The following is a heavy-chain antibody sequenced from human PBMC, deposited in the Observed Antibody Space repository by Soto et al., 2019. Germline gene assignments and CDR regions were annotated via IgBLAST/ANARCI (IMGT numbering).Heavy chain of an antibody. CDR3: ARQYSSSRSRADWFDP. D-gene: IGHD6-6*01. V-gene: IGHV4-39*01. CDR2: IYYSGST. Sequence: TLSLTCTVSGGSISSSSYYWGWIRQPPGKGLEWIGSIYYSGSTYYNPSLKSRVTISVDTSKNQFSLKLSSVTAADTAVYYCARQYSSSRSRADWFDPWGQGTLVTVSS. J-gene: IGHJ5*02. CDR1: GGSISSSSYY.